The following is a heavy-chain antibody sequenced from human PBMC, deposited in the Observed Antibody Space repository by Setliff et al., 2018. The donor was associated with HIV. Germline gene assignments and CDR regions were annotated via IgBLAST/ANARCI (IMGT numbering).Heavy chain of an antibody. CDR1: GYTFTSYG. Sequence: ASVKVSCKASGYTFTSYGISWVRQAPGQGLGWMGWISAYNGNTNYAQKLQGRVTMTTDTSTSSAYMELRSLRSDDTAVYYCARNGAIFGVVISQYYFDYWGQGTLVTVSS. D-gene: IGHD3-3*01. V-gene: IGHV1-18*01. CDR3: ARNGAIFGVVISQYYFDY. J-gene: IGHJ4*02. CDR2: ISAYNGNT.